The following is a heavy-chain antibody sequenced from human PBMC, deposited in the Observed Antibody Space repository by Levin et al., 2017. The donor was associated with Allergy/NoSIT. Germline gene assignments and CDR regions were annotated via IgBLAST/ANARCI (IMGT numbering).Heavy chain of an antibody. CDR1: GFTFSDYY. CDR2: ISSSGSTI. V-gene: IGHV3-11*01. CDR3: ARTPRSSGWFPYFDY. Sequence: GGSLRLSCAASGFTFSDYYMSWIRQAPGKGLEWVSYISSSGSTIYYADSVKGRFTISRDNAKNSLYLQMNSLRAEDTAVYYCARTPRSSGWFPYFDYWGQGTLVTVSS. D-gene: IGHD6-19*01. J-gene: IGHJ4*02.